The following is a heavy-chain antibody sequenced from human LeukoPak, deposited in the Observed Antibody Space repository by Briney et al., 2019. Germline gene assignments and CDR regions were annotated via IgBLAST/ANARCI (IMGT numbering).Heavy chain of an antibody. CDR3: AREWEDYDFWSGYSAFNI. CDR2: IYTSGST. J-gene: IGHJ3*02. D-gene: IGHD3-3*01. Sequence: SETLSLTCTVSGGSISSYYWSWIRQPAGKGLGWIGRIYTSGSTNYNPSLKSRVTMSVDTSKNQFSLKLSSVTAADTAVYYCAREWEDYDFWSGYSAFNICSQGTMVTASS. CDR1: GGSISSYY. V-gene: IGHV4-4*07.